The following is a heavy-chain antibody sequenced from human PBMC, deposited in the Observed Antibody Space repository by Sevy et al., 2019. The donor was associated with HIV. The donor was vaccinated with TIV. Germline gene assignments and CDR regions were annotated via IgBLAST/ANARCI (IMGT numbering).Heavy chain of an antibody. CDR1: GFTFSSYS. CDR2: ISSSSSTI. D-gene: IGHD4-17*01. J-gene: IGHJ4*02. Sequence: LSLTCAASGFTFSSYSMNWVRQAPGKGLEWVYYISSSSSTIYYADSVKGRFTISRDNAKNSLYLQMNSLRDEETAVYYCARDSIDYGDYQEFDYWGQGTLVTVSS. CDR3: ARDSIDYGDYQEFDY. V-gene: IGHV3-48*02.